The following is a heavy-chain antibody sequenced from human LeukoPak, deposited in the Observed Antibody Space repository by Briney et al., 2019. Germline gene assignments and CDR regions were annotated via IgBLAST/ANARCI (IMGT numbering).Heavy chain of an antibody. CDR1: GFSVSGYW. Sequence: GGSPRLSCAVSGFSVSGYWMTWVRQAPGKGLEWVANIKQDGSEKNYVDSVKGRFTISRDNAENSLFLQMNSLRAEDTAVYYCAREWQGGIAAAGTRIEGDYWGQGTLVAVSS. J-gene: IGHJ4*02. D-gene: IGHD6-13*01. CDR2: IKQDGSEK. V-gene: IGHV3-7*01. CDR3: AREWQGGIAAAGTRIEGDY.